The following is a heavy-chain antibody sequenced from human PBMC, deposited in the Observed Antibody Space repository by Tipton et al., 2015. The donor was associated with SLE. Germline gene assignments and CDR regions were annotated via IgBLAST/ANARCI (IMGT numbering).Heavy chain of an antibody. Sequence: SLRLSCAASGFTFSSYSMNWVRQAPGKGLEWVSYISSSSSTIYYADSVKGRFTISRDNAKNSLYLQMNSLRAEDTAVYYCARDLHGGNYGDDAFDIWGQGTMVTVSS. CDR1: GFTFSSYS. CDR3: ARDLHGGNYGDDAFDI. CDR2: ISSSSSTI. D-gene: IGHD4-17*01. J-gene: IGHJ3*02. V-gene: IGHV3-48*01.